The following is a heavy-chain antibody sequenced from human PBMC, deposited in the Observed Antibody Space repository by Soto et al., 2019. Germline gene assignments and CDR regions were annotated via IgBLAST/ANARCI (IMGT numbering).Heavy chain of an antibody. V-gene: IGHV1-8*01. CDR2: MNPNSGNT. J-gene: IGHJ5*02. Sequence: VASVKVSCKASGYTFGNNDISWVRQATGQGLEWMGWMNPNSGNTDYAQKFQGRVSVTRNTSITTAYLELSSLRSDDTAIYYCARMATSGTLNWFDPWGQGTLVTVSS. CDR3: ARMATSGTLNWFDP. CDR1: GYTFGNND.